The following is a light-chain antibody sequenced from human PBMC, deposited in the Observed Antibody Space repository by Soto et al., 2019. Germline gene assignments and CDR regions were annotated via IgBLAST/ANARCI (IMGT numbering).Light chain of an antibody. CDR3: SSYTSSSTYA. V-gene: IGLV2-14*01. CDR2: EVS. CDR1: SSDVGGYNY. J-gene: IGLJ1*01. Sequence: QSVLTQPASVSGSPGQSITISCTGTSSDVGGYNYVSWYQQHPDKAPKLMIYEVSHRPSGVSNRFSGSKPGNTASLTISGLQAEDEADYYRSSYTSSSTYAFGTGSKLTVL.